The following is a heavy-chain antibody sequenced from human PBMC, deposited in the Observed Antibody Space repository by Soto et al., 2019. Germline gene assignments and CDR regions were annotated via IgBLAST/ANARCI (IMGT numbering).Heavy chain of an antibody. V-gene: IGHV3-30*18. Sequence: QVQLVESGGGVVQPGTSLRLSCAASGFPFNNYAMHWVRQRPGKGLDWVAEISYDGSNAYYSDSVKGRFTGSRDRSKNTLSLQVNSLRVEDTAVYYCAKGILSATFAPYAMDVWGQGTTVTVSS. CDR3: AKGILSATFAPYAMDV. D-gene: IGHD3-16*01. CDR1: GFPFNNYA. CDR2: ISYDGSNA. J-gene: IGHJ6*02.